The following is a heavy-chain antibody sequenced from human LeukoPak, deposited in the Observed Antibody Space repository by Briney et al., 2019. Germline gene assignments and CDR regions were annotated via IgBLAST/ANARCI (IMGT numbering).Heavy chain of an antibody. V-gene: IGHV4-59*01. CDR3: ARGGWYSHY. Sequence: SETLSLTCTVSGDSITSNYRSWVRQPPGKRLEWIGYIYYGGSTNYNPSLKSRVTISVDTSKNQFSLKLTSVTAADTAVYYCARGGWYSHYWGQGTLVTVSS. D-gene: IGHD3-16*01. J-gene: IGHJ4*02. CDR2: IYYGGST. CDR1: GDSITSNY.